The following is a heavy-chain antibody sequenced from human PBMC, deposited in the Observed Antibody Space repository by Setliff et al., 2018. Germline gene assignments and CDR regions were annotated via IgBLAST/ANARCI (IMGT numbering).Heavy chain of an antibody. J-gene: IGHJ6*02. Sequence: ASVKVSCKASGYTFTSYAMHWVRQAPGQRLEWMGWINAGNGNTKYSQKFQGRVTITRDTSASTAYMELRSLRSEDTAVYYCARECYSSSWYGDYYYYYGMDVWGQGTTVTVSS. CDR3: ARECYSSSWYGDYYYYYGMDV. CDR2: INAGNGNT. V-gene: IGHV1-3*01. CDR1: GYTFTSYA. D-gene: IGHD6-13*01.